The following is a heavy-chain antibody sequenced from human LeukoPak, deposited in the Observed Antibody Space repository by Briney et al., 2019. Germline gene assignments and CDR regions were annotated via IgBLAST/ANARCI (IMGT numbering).Heavy chain of an antibody. CDR3: ARDAGYPDYGMDV. CDR1: GFSFSSYA. D-gene: IGHD3-9*01. Sequence: GGSLRLSCAASGFSFSSYAVSWVRQAPGKGLEWVSGISGSGGSTYYADSVKGRFTISRDNAKNSLYLQMNSLRAEDTAVYYCARDAGYPDYGMDVWGQGTTVTVSS. CDR2: ISGSGGST. J-gene: IGHJ6*02. V-gene: IGHV3-23*01.